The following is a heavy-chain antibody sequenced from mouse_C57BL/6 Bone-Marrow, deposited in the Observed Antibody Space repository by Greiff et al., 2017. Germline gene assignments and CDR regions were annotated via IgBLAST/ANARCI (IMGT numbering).Heavy chain of an antibody. V-gene: IGHV5-12*01. J-gene: IGHJ2*01. Sequence: EVQVVESGGGLVQPGGSLKLSCAASGFTFSDYYMYWVRQTPEKRLEWVAYISNGGGSTYYPDTVKGRFTISRDNAKNTLYLQMSRLKSEDTAMYYCARQGNYGPFDYWGQGTTLTVSS. CDR2: ISNGGGST. D-gene: IGHD1-1*02. CDR3: ARQGNYGPFDY. CDR1: GFTFSDYY.